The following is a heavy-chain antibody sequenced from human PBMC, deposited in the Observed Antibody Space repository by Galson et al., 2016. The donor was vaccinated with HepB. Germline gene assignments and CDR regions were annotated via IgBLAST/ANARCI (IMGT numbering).Heavy chain of an antibody. V-gene: IGHV3-21*01. J-gene: IGHJ4*02. CDR2: ISSSNSYI. Sequence: SLRLSCAASGFTFSSYSMNWVRQAPGKGLEWVSYISSSNSYIFYADSVKGRFTVSRDNAKNSVYLQMISLRAEDTAVYYCARDGGTFYNFSAQSAYWGQGTLVTVSS. CDR3: ARDGGTFYNFSAQSAY. D-gene: IGHD3-3*01. CDR1: GFTFSSYS.